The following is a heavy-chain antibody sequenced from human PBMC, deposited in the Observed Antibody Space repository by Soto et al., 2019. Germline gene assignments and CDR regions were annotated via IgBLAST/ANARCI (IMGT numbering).Heavy chain of an antibody. CDR2: IIPILGIA. D-gene: IGHD2-2*01. V-gene: IGHV1-69*02. CDR1: GGTFSSYT. Sequence: QVQLVQSGAEVKKPGSSVKVSCKASGGTFSSYTISWVRQAPGQGLEWMGRIIPILGIANYAQKFQGRVTMTADKSTSTADTEPSSMSSEDTAGYYCAGGDNSAIGYWGQGTLFAVSA. J-gene: IGHJ4*02. CDR3: AGGDNSAIGY.